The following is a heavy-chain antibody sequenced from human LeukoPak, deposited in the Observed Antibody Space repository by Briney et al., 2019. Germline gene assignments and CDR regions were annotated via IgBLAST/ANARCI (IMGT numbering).Heavy chain of an antibody. J-gene: IGHJ4*02. V-gene: IGHV4-59*11. CDR2: ITYSGRT. CDR1: NGSISSHF. Sequence: SETLSLTCTVSNGSISSHFWTWIRQPPGKGLEWIGYITYSGRTNYNPSLKSRITLSEDTSKNQFSLKVTSVTAADTAVYYCAKEGTGWYNPYYYFDYWGQGTLVTVSS. D-gene: IGHD6-19*01. CDR3: AKEGTGWYNPYYYFDY.